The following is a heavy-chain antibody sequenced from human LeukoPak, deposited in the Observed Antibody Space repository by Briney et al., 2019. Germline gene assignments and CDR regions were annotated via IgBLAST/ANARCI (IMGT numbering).Heavy chain of an antibody. Sequence: GGSLRLSCAASGFTFSSYEMNWVRQAPGKGLEWVSYISNSGSTIYYADSVKGRFTISRDNAKNSLYLQMNSLRAEDTALYYCGRGRKGELIYWGQGALVTVSS. D-gene: IGHD3-16*01. V-gene: IGHV3-48*03. CDR1: GFTFSSYE. J-gene: IGHJ4*02. CDR2: ISNSGSTI. CDR3: GRGRKGELIY.